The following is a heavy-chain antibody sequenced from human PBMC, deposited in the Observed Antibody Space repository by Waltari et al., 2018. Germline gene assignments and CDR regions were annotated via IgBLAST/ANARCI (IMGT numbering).Heavy chain of an antibody. CDR1: GFTFSTYA. Sequence: EVQLVESGGGLVQPGGSLRLFCAASGFTFSTYAMRWVRQVPGKGMEWVSGISGSGGSTYDADSVKGRFTISRDNSKNTLYLQMNSLRAEDTAVYYCAKDRGFSTLITMIIGGGAFDIWGQGTMVTVSS. D-gene: IGHD3-22*01. CDR3: AKDRGFSTLITMIIGGGAFDI. CDR2: ISGSGGST. J-gene: IGHJ3*02. V-gene: IGHV3-23*04.